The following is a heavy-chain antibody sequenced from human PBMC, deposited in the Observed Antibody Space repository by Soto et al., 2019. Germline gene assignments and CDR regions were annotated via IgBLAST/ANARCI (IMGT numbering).Heavy chain of an antibody. CDR2: ISAYNGNT. J-gene: IGHJ6*02. V-gene: IGHV1-18*01. CDR3: ARDGLSAGEYYYYGMDV. D-gene: IGHD7-27*01. CDR1: GYTFTSYG. Sequence: QVQLVQSGAEVKKPGASVKVSCKASGYTFTSYGIIWVRQAPGQGLEWMGWISAYNGNTNYAQKLQGRVTMTTDTSTSTAYMELRSLRSDDTAVYYCARDGLSAGEYYYYGMDVWGQGTTVTVSS.